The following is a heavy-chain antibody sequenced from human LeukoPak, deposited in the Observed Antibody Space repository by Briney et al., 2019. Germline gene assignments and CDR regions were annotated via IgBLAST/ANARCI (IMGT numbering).Heavy chain of an antibody. CDR1: GYTFTSYD. Sequence: ASVKVSCKASGYTFTSYDINWVRQATGQGLEWMGWMNPNSGNTGYAQKFQGRVTMTRNTSMSTAYMELSSLRSEDTAVYYCARADPPKTDVLLWFGETPRGWDWYFDLWGRGTLVTVSS. D-gene: IGHD3-10*01. CDR3: ARADPPKTDVLLWFGETPRGWDWYFDL. V-gene: IGHV1-8*01. J-gene: IGHJ2*01. CDR2: MNPNSGNT.